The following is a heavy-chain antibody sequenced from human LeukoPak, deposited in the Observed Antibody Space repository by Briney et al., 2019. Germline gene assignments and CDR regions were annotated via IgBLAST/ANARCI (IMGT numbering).Heavy chain of an antibody. D-gene: IGHD3-10*01. CDR2: ISYDGSNN. CDR1: GFAFSNYG. J-gene: IGHJ4*02. V-gene: IGHV3-30*18. CDR3: AKDHRITLVRGVMDY. Sequence: GGSLRLSCAASGFAFSNYGMHWARRAPGKGLEWVAVISYDGSNNYYADSVKGRFTISRDNSKNTLYLQMNSLRTEDTAVYYCAKDHRITLVRGVMDYWGQGSLVTVSS.